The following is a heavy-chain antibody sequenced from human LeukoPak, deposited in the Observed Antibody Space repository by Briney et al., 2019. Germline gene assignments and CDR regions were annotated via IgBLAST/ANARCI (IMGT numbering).Heavy chain of an antibody. D-gene: IGHD5-18*01. V-gene: IGHV4-39*07. Sequence: PSETLSLTCTVSGGSISNTLYYWAWIRQPPGKGLESIGSIYYSRSTYYSPSLKSRVTISVDTSKNQFSLKLSSVTAADTAVYYCAKSSYSIFDYWGQGTLVTVSS. CDR3: AKSSYSIFDY. J-gene: IGHJ4*02. CDR2: IYYSRST. CDR1: GGSISNTLYY.